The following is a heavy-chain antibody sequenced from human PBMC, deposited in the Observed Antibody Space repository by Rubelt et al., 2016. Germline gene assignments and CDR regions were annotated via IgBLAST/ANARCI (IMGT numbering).Heavy chain of an antibody. V-gene: IGHV4-30-2*01. CDR2: VFHSGDT. J-gene: IGHJ6*02. Sequence: QLQLQESGSGLVKPSQTLSLTCTVSGAPITSGGYSWSWIRQPPGKGLEWIGYVFHSGDTVYTSSLKSRVTMSLDRSKNKVSLGLISMTAADTAGYYCARAFCGGDCHGFDVWGQGTTVTVSS. CDR1: GAPITSGGYS. D-gene: IGHD2-21*02. CDR3: ARAFCGGDCHGFDV.